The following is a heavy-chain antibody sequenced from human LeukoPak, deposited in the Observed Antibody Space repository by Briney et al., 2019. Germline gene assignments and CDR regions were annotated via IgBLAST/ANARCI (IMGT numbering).Heavy chain of an antibody. V-gene: IGHV4-39*07. Sequence: PSETLSLTCTVSGGSISSSSYYWGWIRQPPGKGLEWIGSIYYSGGTYYNPSLKSRVTISVDTSKNQFSLKLSSVTAADTAVYYCARDITPYNLDYWGQGTLVTVSS. CDR2: IYYSGGT. CDR1: GGSISSSSYY. J-gene: IGHJ4*02. D-gene: IGHD1-1*01. CDR3: ARDITPYNLDY.